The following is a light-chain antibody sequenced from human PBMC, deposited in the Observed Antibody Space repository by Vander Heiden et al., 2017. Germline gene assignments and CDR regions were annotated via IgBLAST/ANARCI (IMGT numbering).Light chain of an antibody. CDR2: LEGSGSY. V-gene: IGLV4-60*03. J-gene: IGLJ3*02. CDR3: ETWDSNTHEV. CDR1: SGHSSYI. Sequence: QPVPPHSSSASASLGSSAKLTCTLSSGHSSYIIAWHQQQPGKAPRYLMKLEGSGSYNKGSGVPDRFSGSSSGADRYLTISNLQSEDEADYYCETWDSNTHEVFGGGTKLTVL.